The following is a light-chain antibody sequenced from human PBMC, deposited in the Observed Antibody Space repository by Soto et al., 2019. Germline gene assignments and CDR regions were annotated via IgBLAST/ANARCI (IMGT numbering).Light chain of an antibody. CDR1: QSVRSK. V-gene: IGKV3-15*01. CDR3: QQYYNWPPLT. CDR2: GAS. J-gene: IGKJ4*01. Sequence: EIVMTQSPATLPVSPGERATLSCRASQSVRSKLAWYQQKPGQAPRLLIYGASTRATGIPARFSGSGSGTEFTLTISSLQSEDFAVYYCQQYYNWPPLTFGGGTKVEIK.